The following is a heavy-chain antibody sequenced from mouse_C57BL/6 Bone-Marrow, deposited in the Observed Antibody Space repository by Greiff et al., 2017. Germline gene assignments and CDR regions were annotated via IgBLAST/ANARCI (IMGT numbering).Heavy chain of an antibody. CDR2: ISSGSSTI. CDR3: AMYITTVDGVYYAMDY. D-gene: IGHD1-1*01. V-gene: IGHV5-17*01. Sequence: EVKLVESGGGLVKPGGSLKLSCAASGFTFSDYGMHWVRQAPEKGLEWVAYISSGSSTIYYADTVQGRFPISRDNAKNTLFLQMTSLRSEDTAMYYCAMYITTVDGVYYAMDYWGQGTSVTVSS. J-gene: IGHJ4*01. CDR1: GFTFSDYG.